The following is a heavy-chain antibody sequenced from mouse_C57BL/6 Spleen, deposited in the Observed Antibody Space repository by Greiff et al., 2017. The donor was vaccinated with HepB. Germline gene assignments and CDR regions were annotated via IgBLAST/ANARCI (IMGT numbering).Heavy chain of an antibody. Sequence: VQLQQPGAELVKPGASVKLSCKASCYTFTSYWMHWVKQRRGQGLEWIGMIHPNSGSTNYNEKFKSKATLTVDKSSSTAYMQLSSLTSEDSAVYYCARRSWLLAWFAYWGQGTLVTVSA. CDR3: ARRSWLLAWFAY. D-gene: IGHD2-3*01. CDR1: CYTFTSYW. V-gene: IGHV1-64*01. CDR2: IHPNSGST. J-gene: IGHJ3*01.